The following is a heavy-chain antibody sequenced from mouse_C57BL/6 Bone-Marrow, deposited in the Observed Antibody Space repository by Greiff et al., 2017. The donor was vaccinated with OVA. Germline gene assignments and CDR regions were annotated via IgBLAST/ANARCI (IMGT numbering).Heavy chain of an antibody. J-gene: IGHJ2*01. V-gene: IGHV1-7*01. D-gene: IGHD1-1*01. CDR2: INPSSGYT. CDR1: GYTFTSYW. CDR3: AREVYGSLHYIDY. Sequence: VQLQQSGAELAKPGASVKLSCKASGYTFTSYWMHWVKQRPGQGLEWIGYINPSSGYTKYNQKFKDKATLTADKSSSTAYMQLSSLTYEDSAVYYCAREVYGSLHYIDYWGQGTTLTVSS.